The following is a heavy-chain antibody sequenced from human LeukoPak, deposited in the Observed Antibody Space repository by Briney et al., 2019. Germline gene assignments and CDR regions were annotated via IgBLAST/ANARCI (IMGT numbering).Heavy chain of an antibody. Sequence: SVKVSCKASGGTFSSYAISWVRQAPGQGLEWMGRIIPILGTANYAQKFQGRVTMTRNTSISTAYMELSSLRSEDTAVYYCARVPANRVWFGELPGYYFDYWGQGTLVTVSS. CDR3: ARVPANRVWFGELPGYYFDY. CDR2: IIPILGTA. CDR1: GGTFSSYA. J-gene: IGHJ4*02. V-gene: IGHV1-69*04. D-gene: IGHD3-10*01.